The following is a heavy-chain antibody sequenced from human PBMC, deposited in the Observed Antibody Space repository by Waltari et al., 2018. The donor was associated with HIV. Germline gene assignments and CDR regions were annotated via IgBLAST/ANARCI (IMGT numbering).Heavy chain of an antibody. CDR1: GFTFPDSD. CDR3: VKDGGLSSRHYYVGYFDY. J-gene: IGHJ4*02. D-gene: IGHD3-22*01. Sequence: EVQLVASGGGLVQPGRSLRLSCAASGFTFPDSDVIWVRQVPGKGLEWVSGITWNSGITGYADSVKGRFTISRDNAKNSLYLQMNSLRAEDTALYYCVKDGGLSSRHYYVGYFDYWGQGTLVTVSS. V-gene: IGHV3-9*01. CDR2: ITWNSGIT.